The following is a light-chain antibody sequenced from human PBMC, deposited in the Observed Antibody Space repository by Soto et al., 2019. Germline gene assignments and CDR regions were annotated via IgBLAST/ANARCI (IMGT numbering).Light chain of an antibody. CDR1: GSDVGGYKY. CDR3: SSYTGSNNLGV. Sequence: QPVLTQPPSASGSPGQSVTISCTGTGSDVGGYKYVSWYQQHPGNAPKLIIYEVNKRPSGVPDRFSGSKSGNTASLTVSGLQAEDEADYYCSSYTGSNNLGVFGGGTKLTVL. V-gene: IGLV2-8*01. J-gene: IGLJ3*02. CDR2: EVN.